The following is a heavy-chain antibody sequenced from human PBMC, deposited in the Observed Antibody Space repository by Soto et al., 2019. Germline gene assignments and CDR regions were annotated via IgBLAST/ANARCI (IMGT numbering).Heavy chain of an antibody. D-gene: IGHD6-6*01. CDR2: MNPNSGNT. CDR3: AARGSSSSYYYYYYMDV. J-gene: IGHJ6*03. CDR1: GYTFTSYD. V-gene: IGHV1-8*01. Sequence: ASVKVSCKASGYTFTSYDINWVRQATGQGLEWMGWMNPNSGNTGYAQKFQGRVTMTRNTSISTAYMELSSLRSEDTAVYYCAARGSSSSYYYYYYMDVWGKGTTVTVSS.